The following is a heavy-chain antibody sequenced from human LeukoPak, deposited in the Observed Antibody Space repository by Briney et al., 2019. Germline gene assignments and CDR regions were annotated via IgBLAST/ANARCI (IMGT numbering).Heavy chain of an antibody. V-gene: IGHV4-39*01. D-gene: IGHD1-26*01. CDR3: ARQTWGGNYHPYYFDY. CDR1: GGSISSSTYY. Sequence: PSETLSLTCNVSGGSISSSTYYWGWIRQPPGKGLEWIGSIFYSGSTYYNPSLKSRVTISVDTSKNQFSLQLTSVTAADTAVYYCARQTWGGNYHPYYFDYWGQGTLVPVSS. J-gene: IGHJ4*02. CDR2: IFYSGST.